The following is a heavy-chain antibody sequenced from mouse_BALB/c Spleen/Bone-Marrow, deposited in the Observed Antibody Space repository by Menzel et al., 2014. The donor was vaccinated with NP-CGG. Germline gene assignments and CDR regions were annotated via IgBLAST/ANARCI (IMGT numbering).Heavy chain of an antibody. J-gene: IGHJ4*01. V-gene: IGHV1-69*02. CDR1: GYTFTNYW. Sequence: QVQLKESGAELVKPGASVKLSCKASGYTFTNYWMHWVEQRPGQGLEWNGEIDPSDSYSNYNQNFKGKATLTVDKSSSTAYMQLTSLTSEDSAVYYCARGVVYYYAMDYWGQGTSVTVSS. CDR3: ARGVVYYYAMDY. CDR2: IDPSDSYS.